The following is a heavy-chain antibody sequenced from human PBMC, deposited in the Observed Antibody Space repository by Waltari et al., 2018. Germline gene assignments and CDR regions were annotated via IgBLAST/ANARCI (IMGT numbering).Heavy chain of an antibody. Sequence: QLQLQESGPGLVKPSETLSLTCTVSGGSIRRSSYYWGWIRQPPGKGLEWIGSIYYSGSTYYNPSLKSRVTISVDTSKNQFSLKLSSVTAADTAVYYCARRDSSGWYNYWGQGTLVTVSS. J-gene: IGHJ4*02. V-gene: IGHV4-39*01. D-gene: IGHD6-19*01. CDR2: IYYSGST. CDR1: GGSIRRSSYY. CDR3: ARRDSSGWYNY.